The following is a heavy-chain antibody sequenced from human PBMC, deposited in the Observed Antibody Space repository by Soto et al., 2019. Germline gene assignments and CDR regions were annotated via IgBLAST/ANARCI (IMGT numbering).Heavy chain of an antibody. V-gene: IGHV1-18*01. CDR2: ISAYNGNT. Sequence: QVQLVQSGAEVKKPGASVKVSCKASGYTFTSYGISWVRQAPGQGLEWMGWISAYNGNTNYAQKLQGRVTMTTDTSTSTAYLEPRSLRSDDTAVYYCATNLKDYGDYGVDVWGQGTTVTVSS. CDR1: GYTFTSYG. CDR3: ATNLKDYGDYGVDV. D-gene: IGHD4-17*01. J-gene: IGHJ6*02.